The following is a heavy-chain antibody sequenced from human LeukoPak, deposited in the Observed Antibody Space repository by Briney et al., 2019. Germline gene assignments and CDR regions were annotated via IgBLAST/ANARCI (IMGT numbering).Heavy chain of an antibody. CDR2: IIPIFGTA. CDR3: ASYYDSSGYLFF. CDR1: GGTFSSYA. Sequence: ASVKVSCKASGGTFSSYAISWVRQAPGQGLEWMGGIIPIFGTANYAQKFQGRVTITADESTSTAYMELSSLRSEDTAVYYCASYYDSSGYLFFWGQGTLVTVSS. V-gene: IGHV1-69*13. J-gene: IGHJ4*02. D-gene: IGHD3-22*01.